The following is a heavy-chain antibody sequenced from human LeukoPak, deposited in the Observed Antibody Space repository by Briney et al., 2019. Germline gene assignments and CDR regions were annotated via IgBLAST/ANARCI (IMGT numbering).Heavy chain of an antibody. J-gene: IGHJ4*02. CDR2: IYPGDSGT. CDR1: GYAFTSFW. Sequence: GESLKISCKGSGYAFTSFWIGWVRQMPGKGLEGMGIIYPGDSGTRYSPSFQGQVTISADKSISTAYLQWSSLKASDTAKYYCARRGDSSSPPFDYWGQGTLVTVSS. D-gene: IGHD6-13*01. CDR3: ARRGDSSSPPFDY. V-gene: IGHV5-51*01.